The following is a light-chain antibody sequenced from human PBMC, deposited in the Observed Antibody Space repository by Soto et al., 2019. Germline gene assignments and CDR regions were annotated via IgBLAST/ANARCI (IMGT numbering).Light chain of an antibody. Sequence: EIVLTQSPDTLSLSPGERATLSCRASQSVRSSLAWYQQKPGQAPRLLIYDASNRATGIPARFSGSGSGTDFTLTISSLEPEDFAVDYCQQRSTGPPEVTFGPVTKVDIK. J-gene: IGKJ3*01. V-gene: IGKV3-11*01. CDR2: DAS. CDR3: QQRSTGPPEVT. CDR1: QSVRSS.